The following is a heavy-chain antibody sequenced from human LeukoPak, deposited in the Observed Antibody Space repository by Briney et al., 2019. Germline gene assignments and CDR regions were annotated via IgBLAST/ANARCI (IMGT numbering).Heavy chain of an antibody. CDR1: GFTFSSYG. D-gene: IGHD3-10*01. J-gene: IGHJ4*02. Sequence: GGSPRLSCAASGFTFSSYGMHWVRQAPGKGLEWVAVISYDGSNKYYADSVKGRFTISRDNSKNTLYLQMNSLRAEDTAVYYCANLPFGSGSYYTLDYWGQGTLVTVSS. V-gene: IGHV3-30*18. CDR3: ANLPFGSGSYYTLDY. CDR2: ISYDGSNK.